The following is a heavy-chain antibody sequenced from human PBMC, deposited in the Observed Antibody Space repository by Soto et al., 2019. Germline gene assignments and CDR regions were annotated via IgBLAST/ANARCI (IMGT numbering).Heavy chain of an antibody. D-gene: IGHD1-26*01. CDR2: ISGSGGST. V-gene: IGHV3-23*01. CDR1: GFTFSSYA. Sequence: EVQLLEAGGGLVQPGGSLRLSCAASGFTFSSYAMRWVRQAPGKGLEWVSAISGSGGSTYYPDSVKGRFTISGDNSKNTVYLQMNSLRAEDTAVYYCARRGSGSYYDYWGQGTLVTVSS. CDR3: ARRGSGSYYDY. J-gene: IGHJ4*02.